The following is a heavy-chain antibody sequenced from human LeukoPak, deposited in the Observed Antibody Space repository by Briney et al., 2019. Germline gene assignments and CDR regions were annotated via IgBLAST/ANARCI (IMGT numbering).Heavy chain of an antibody. Sequence: GASVKVSCKASGGTFSSYAISWVRQAPGQGLEWMGRIIPILGIANYAQKFQGRVTITADKSTSTAYMELSSLRSEDTAVYYRARERHYYDSSGYYHWGQGTLVTVSS. D-gene: IGHD3-22*01. CDR2: IIPILGIA. CDR1: GGTFSSYA. J-gene: IGHJ5*02. V-gene: IGHV1-69*04. CDR3: ARERHYYDSSGYYH.